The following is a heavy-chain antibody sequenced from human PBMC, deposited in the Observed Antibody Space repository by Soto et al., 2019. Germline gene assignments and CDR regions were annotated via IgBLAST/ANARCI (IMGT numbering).Heavy chain of an antibody. CDR3: SSRGYSGSFDY. J-gene: IGHJ4*02. CDR2: IYYRGST. CDR1: GGSISSNFYY. V-gene: IGHV4-39*01. Sequence: SETLSLTCTVSGGSISSNFYYWGWIRQPPGKGLQWIGNIYYRGSTNYNPSLKSRVTISVDTSKNQFSLKLSSVTAADTAVYYCSSRGYSGSFDYWGQGTLVTVSS. D-gene: IGHD5-18*01.